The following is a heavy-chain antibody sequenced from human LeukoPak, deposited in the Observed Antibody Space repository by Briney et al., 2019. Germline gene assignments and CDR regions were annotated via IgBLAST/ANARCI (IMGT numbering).Heavy chain of an antibody. D-gene: IGHD6-19*01. J-gene: IGHJ4*02. CDR1: GGSISSTGYY. CDR2: IYFSGST. CDR3: ARRYSSAWLIDH. Sequence: SETLSLTCTVSGGSISSTGYYWGWIRQPPGQGLEWIGNIYFSGSTYYNPSLKSRVTMSVDTSKNQFSLKLSSVTAADTPVYYCARRYSSAWLIDHWGQGTLVTVSS. V-gene: IGHV4-39*01.